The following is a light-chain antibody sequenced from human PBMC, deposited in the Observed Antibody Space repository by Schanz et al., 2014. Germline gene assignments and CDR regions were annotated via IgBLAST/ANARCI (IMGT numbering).Light chain of an antibody. CDR1: QGISSY. V-gene: IGKV1-39*01. CDR2: AAS. CDR3: QQSYSNPYT. Sequence: DIQVTQSPSSLSASVGDRVTITCRASQGISSYLAWYQQKPGKAPKLLIYAASSLQSGVPSRFSGSGSGTDVTLTISSLQPEDFATYYCQQSYSNPYTFGQGTKLEIK. J-gene: IGKJ2*01.